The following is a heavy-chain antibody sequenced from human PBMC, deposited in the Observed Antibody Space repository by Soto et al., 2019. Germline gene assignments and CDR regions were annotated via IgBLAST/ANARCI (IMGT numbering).Heavy chain of an antibody. Sequence: ASVKVSCKASGYTFTSHYMHWVRQAPGQGLEWMGIINPSGGSTSYAQKFQGRVTMTRDTSTSTVYMELSSLRSEDTAVYYCAREGGGSGESTTGAYYYYGMDVWGQGTTVTVSS. V-gene: IGHV1-46*01. CDR1: GYTFTSHY. D-gene: IGHD3-10*01. J-gene: IGHJ6*02. CDR3: AREGGGSGESTTGAYYYYGMDV. CDR2: INPSGGST.